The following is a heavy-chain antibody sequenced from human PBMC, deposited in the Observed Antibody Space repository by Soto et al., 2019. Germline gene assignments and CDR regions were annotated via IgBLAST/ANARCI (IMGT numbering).Heavy chain of an antibody. CDR1: EFSFASGVG. CDR2: IYWTDDK. Sequence: QITLKESGPTLVNPTQTLTLTCTFSEFSFASGVGVGWIRQPPGKAPEWLALIYWTDDKRYSPSLRTRLTITKDTSKNQVVLTLTNMDPVDTATYYCARSPYSAFDGTRWFDPWGQGTLVTVSS. D-gene: IGHD4-4*01. V-gene: IGHV2-5*01. CDR3: ARSPYSAFDGTRWFDP. J-gene: IGHJ5*02.